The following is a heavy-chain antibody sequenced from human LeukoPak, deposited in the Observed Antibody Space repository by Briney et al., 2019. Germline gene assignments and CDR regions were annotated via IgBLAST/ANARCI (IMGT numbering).Heavy chain of an antibody. CDR1: GGTLSSYA. J-gene: IGHJ4*02. Sequence: SVKVSCMASGGTLSSYAISWVRQAPGQGLEWMGGSIPIFGTANYAQKFRGRVTITADKSTRTAYVELSSLRSEDTAVYYCARAPSHYYDSSAVDYWGQGTLVTVSS. D-gene: IGHD3-22*01. CDR3: ARAPSHYYDSSAVDY. CDR2: SIPIFGTA. V-gene: IGHV1-69*06.